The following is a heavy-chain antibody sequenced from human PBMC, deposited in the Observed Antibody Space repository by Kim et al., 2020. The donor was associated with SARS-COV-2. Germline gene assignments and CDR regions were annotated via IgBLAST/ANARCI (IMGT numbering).Heavy chain of an antibody. V-gene: IGHV3-49*04. CDR2: IKSGGTT. Sequence: GGSLRLSCTASGFNFGDDALGWVRQAPGKGLEWVGFIKSGGTTEYAASVIGRFTFLRDDSNSIAYLQMNSLQTEDTAVYYCARGLYYNTGPFVYDYWGQGTLVTVSS. CDR3: ARGLYYNTGPFVYDY. CDR1: GFNFGDDA. D-gene: IGHD3-10*01. J-gene: IGHJ4*02.